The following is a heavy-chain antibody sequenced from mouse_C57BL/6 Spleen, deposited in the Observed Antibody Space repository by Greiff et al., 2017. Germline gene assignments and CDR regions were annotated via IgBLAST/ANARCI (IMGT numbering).Heavy chain of an antibody. CDR3: ATTVVENYFDY. Sequence: QVQLKQPGAELVKPGASVKLSCKASGYTFTSYWMHWVKQRPGQGLEWIGMIHPNSGSTNYNEKFKSKATLTVDKSSSTAYMQLSSLTSEDSAVYYCATTVVENYFDYWGQGTTLTVSS. V-gene: IGHV1-64*01. J-gene: IGHJ2*01. CDR1: GYTFTSYW. CDR2: IHPNSGST. D-gene: IGHD1-1*01.